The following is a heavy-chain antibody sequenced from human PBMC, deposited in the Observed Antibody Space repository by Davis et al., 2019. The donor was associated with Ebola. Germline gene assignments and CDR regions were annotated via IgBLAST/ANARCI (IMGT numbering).Heavy chain of an antibody. CDR3: AKSGDIVVVVAAPIDY. D-gene: IGHD2-15*01. V-gene: IGHV3-7*01. Sequence: PGGSLRLSCAASGFTVSSNYMSWVRQAPGKGLEWVANIKQDGSEKYYVDSVKGRFTISRDNAKNSLYLQMNSLRAEDTAVYYCAKSGDIVVVVAAPIDYWGQGTLVTVSS. CDR1: GFTVSSNY. J-gene: IGHJ4*02. CDR2: IKQDGSEK.